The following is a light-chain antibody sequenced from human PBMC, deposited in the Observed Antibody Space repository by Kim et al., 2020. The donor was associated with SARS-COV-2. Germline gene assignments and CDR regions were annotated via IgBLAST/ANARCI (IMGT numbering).Light chain of an antibody. CDR2: EVS. J-gene: IGLJ1*01. CDR1: SSDVGGYNY. CDR3: SSYAGSSNFV. V-gene: IGLV2-8*01. Sequence: QSALTQPPSASGSPGQSVTISCTGTSSDVGGYNYVSWYQQHPGKAPKLMISEVSKRPSGVPDRFSGSKSGNTASLTVSGLQAEDEADYYRSSYAGSSNFVFGTGTKVTVL.